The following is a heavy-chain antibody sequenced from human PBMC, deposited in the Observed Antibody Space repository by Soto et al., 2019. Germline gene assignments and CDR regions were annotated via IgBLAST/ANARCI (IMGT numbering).Heavy chain of an antibody. CDR2: IRTKTNNYAT. CDR3: TAMAGIDY. J-gene: IGHJ4*02. CDR1: GFTFSGSG. D-gene: IGHD6-19*01. V-gene: IGHV3-73*02. Sequence: EVQLVESGGGLVQPGGSLKLSCAASGFTFSGSGIHWVRQASGKGLEWVGRIRTKTNNYATAYAASVKGRFTISRDDSNNMAYLQMNSLKTEDTAVYYCTAMAGIDYWGQGTLVTVSS.